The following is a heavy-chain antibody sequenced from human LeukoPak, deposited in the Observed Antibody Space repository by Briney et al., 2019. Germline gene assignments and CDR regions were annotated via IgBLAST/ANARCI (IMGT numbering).Heavy chain of an antibody. CDR2: SSSSSSTI. CDR1: GFTFSSYS. J-gene: IGHJ5*02. V-gene: IGHV3-48*04. Sequence: GGSLRLSCAASGFTFSSYSMNWVRQAAGKGLDGVSYSSSSSSTIYYADSVKGRFTISRDNAKNSLYLQMNSLRVEDTAVYYCYVDTLRSNWFVPWCQGTLVTVSS. D-gene: IGHD5-18*01. CDR3: YVDTLRSNWFVP.